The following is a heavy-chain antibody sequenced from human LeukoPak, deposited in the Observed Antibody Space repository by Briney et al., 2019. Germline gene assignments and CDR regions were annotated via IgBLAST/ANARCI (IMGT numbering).Heavy chain of an antibody. CDR3: ASGRPLGFDY. D-gene: IGHD1-26*01. Sequence: SETLSLTCTVSGDSISSYYWTWIRQPPGKGLEWIGYIYYSGTTNYNPSLKSRVTISVDTSKNQFSLKLSSVTAADTAVYYCASGRPLGFDYWGQETLVTVSS. V-gene: IGHV4-59*01. CDR1: GDSISSYY. J-gene: IGHJ4*02. CDR2: IYYSGTT.